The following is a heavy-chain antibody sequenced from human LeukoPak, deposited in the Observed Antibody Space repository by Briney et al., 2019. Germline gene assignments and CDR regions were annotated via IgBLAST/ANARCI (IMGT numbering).Heavy chain of an antibody. CDR1: GFTFSSYE. CDR3: AKYVSYYYGSGSYSRN. J-gene: IGHJ4*02. Sequence: PGGSLRLSCVASGFTFSSYEMNWVRQAPGKGLEWVSYISSSGSTMYYADSVKGRFTISRDNSKNTLYLQMNSLRAEDTAVYYCAKYVSYYYGSGSYSRNWGQGTLVTVSS. CDR2: ISSSGSTM. D-gene: IGHD3-10*01. V-gene: IGHV3-48*03.